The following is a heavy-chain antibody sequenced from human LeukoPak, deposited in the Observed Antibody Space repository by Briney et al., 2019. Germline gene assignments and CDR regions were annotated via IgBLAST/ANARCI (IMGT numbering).Heavy chain of an antibody. D-gene: IGHD6-19*01. CDR1: GGSISSGGYS. Sequence: SETLSLTCAVSGGSISSGGYSWSWIRQPPGKGLEWIGYIYHSGSTYYNPSLKSRVTISVDTSKNQFSLKLSSVTAADTAVYYCASGRYSSGWGAFGYWGQGTLVTVSS. CDR2: IYHSGST. J-gene: IGHJ4*02. CDR3: ASGRYSSGWGAFGY. V-gene: IGHV4-30-2*01.